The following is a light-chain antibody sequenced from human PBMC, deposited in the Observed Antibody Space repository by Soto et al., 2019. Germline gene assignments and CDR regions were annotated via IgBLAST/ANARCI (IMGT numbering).Light chain of an antibody. CDR3: YSFTSGNTRYV. Sequence: QSPLTQPASVSGSPGQSGTISCTGTTIDVDGYDYVSWFQQHPGQAHKLLIYEVSNRPSGVSRRFSGSKSGNTASLSISGLQAEDEGNYYCYSFTSGNTRYVFGTGTKVTVL. CDR2: EVS. J-gene: IGLJ1*01. CDR1: TIDVDGYDY. V-gene: IGLV2-14*01.